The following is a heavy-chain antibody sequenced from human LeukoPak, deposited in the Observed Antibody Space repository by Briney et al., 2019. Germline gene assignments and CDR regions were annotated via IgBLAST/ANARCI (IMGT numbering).Heavy chain of an antibody. CDR2: INHSGST. CDR3: ARKGYSYGYQSYYYYYMDV. V-gene: IGHV4-34*01. Sequence: SETLSLTCAVYGGSFSGYYWSWIRQPPGKGLEWIGEINHSGSTNYNPSLKSRVTISVDTSKNQFSLKLSSVTAADTAVYYCARKGYSYGYQSYYYYYMDVWGKGTTVTVSS. D-gene: IGHD5-18*01. CDR1: GGSFSGYY. J-gene: IGHJ6*03.